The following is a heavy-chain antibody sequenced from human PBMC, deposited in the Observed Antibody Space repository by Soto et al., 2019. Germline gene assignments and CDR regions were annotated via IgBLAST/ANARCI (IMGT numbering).Heavy chain of an antibody. CDR2: ISAYNGNT. CDR3: ARDYYDILTGYPFDY. CDR1: GYTFTSYG. D-gene: IGHD3-9*01. J-gene: IGHJ4*02. V-gene: IGHV1-18*01. Sequence: ASVTVSCKASGYTFTSYGISWVRQAPGQGLEWMGWISAYNGNTNYAQKLQGRVTMTTDTSTSTAYMELRSLRSDDTAVYYCARDYYDILTGYPFDYWGQGTLVTVSS.